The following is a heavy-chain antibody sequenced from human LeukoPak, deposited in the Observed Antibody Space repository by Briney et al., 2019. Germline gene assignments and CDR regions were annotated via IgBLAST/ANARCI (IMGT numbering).Heavy chain of an antibody. V-gene: IGHV5-51*01. CDR2: FFPGESAP. D-gene: IGHD1-26*01. CDR1: GYSFISYC. CDR3: GMSGDRLPLQDDVFDV. J-gene: IGHJ3*01. Sequence: KLGESLKISCKVSGYSFISYCIGWVGRLHGKGLDWLGIFFPGESAPTSTPSFQGQVTISFDKSSTTACLQWSSLQASHTAMYYCGMSGDRLPLQDDVFDVWGQETMVTVST.